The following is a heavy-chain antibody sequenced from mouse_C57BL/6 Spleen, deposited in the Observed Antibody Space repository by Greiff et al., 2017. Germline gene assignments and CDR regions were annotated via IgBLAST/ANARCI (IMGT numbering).Heavy chain of an antibody. J-gene: IGHJ1*03. CDR2: INSDGSST. CDR3: ARGHQGWYFDV. CDR1: GFTFSDYY. Sequence: EVQLVESEGGLVQPGSSMKLSCTASGFTFSDYYMAWVRQVPEKGLEWVANINSDGSSTYYLDSLKSRFIISRDNAKNSLYLQMSSLKSEDTASYYCARGHQGWYFDVWGTGTTVTVSS. V-gene: IGHV5-16*01.